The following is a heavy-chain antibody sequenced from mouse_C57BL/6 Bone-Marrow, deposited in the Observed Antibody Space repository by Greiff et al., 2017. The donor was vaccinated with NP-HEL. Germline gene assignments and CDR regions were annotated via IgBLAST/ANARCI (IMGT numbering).Heavy chain of an antibody. CDR1: GYTFTSYW. CDR3: ARGDSSGYGFAD. CDR2: IHPNSGST. V-gene: IGHV1-64*01. Sequence: QVQLQQPGAELVKPGASVKLSCKASGYTFTSYWMHWVKQRPGQGLEWIGMIHPNSGSTNYNEKFKSKATLTVDKSSSTAYMQLSSLTSEDSAVYYCARGDSSGYGFADWGQGTLVTVSA. D-gene: IGHD3-2*02. J-gene: IGHJ3*01.